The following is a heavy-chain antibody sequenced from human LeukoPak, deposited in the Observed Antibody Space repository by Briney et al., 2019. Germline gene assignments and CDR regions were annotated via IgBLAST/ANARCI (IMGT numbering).Heavy chain of an antibody. D-gene: IGHD6-19*01. V-gene: IGHV3-30-3*01. CDR2: ISYDGSNK. J-gene: IGHJ4*02. CDR3: ARDIAVAGTAPLGFCDY. Sequence: GRSLRLSCAASGFTFSSYAMHWVRQAPGKGLEWVAVISYDGSNKYYADSVKGRFTISRDNSKNTLYLQMNSLRAEDTAVYYCARDIAVAGTAPLGFCDYWGQGTLVTVSS. CDR1: GFTFSSYA.